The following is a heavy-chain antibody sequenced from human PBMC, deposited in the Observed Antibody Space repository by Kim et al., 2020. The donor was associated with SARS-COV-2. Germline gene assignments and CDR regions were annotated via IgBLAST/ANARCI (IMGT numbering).Heavy chain of an antibody. CDR1: GFTFSSYS. CDR2: ISSSSSTI. Sequence: GGSLRLSCAASGFTFSSYSMNWVRQAPGKGLEWVSYISSSSSTIYYADSVKGRFTISRDNAKNSLYLQMNSLRDEDTAVYYCARGVAVAAETNAFDIWGQGTMVTVSS. D-gene: IGHD6-19*01. J-gene: IGHJ3*02. V-gene: IGHV3-48*02. CDR3: ARGVAVAAETNAFDI.